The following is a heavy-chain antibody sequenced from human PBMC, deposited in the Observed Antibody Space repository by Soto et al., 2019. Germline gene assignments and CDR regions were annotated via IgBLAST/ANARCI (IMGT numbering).Heavy chain of an antibody. CDR1: GYTFTSYA. Sequence: QVQLVQSGAEEKKPGASVKVSCKASGYTFTSYAMHWVRQAPGQRLEWMGWINAGNGNTKYSQKFQGRVTITRDTSASTADMELSSLRSEDTAVYYCARDESSSEGLDYYYGMDVWGQGTTVTVSS. CDR3: ARDESSSEGLDYYYGMDV. CDR2: INAGNGNT. D-gene: IGHD6-6*01. V-gene: IGHV1-3*05. J-gene: IGHJ6*02.